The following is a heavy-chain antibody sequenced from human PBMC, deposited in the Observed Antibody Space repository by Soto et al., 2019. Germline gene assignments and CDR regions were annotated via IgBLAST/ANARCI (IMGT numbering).Heavy chain of an antibody. CDR3: ARGPPAVAGTFDN. V-gene: IGHV6-1*01. Sequence: SQTLSLTCAISGDSVSSNSAALNWIRQSPSRGLEWLGRTYYRSKWYNDYAVSVKSRITINPDTSKNQFSLQLNSVTPEDTAVYYCARGPPAVAGTFDNWGQGTLVTVSS. CDR2: TYYRSKWYN. CDR1: GDSVSSNSAA. D-gene: IGHD6-19*01. J-gene: IGHJ4*02.